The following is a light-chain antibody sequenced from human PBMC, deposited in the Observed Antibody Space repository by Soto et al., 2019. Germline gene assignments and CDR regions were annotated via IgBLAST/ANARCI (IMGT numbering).Light chain of an antibody. CDR1: TGPVTSGHY. V-gene: IGLV7-46*01. J-gene: IGLJ2*01. Sequence: QAVVTQEPSLTVSPGGTVTLTCGSSTGPVTSGHYPYWFQLSPGQAPRTLIYDTSNKHSWTPARFSGSLLGGKAALTLSGAQPEDEAEYYCLVSHNDGRIFGGGTQLTVL. CDR3: LVSHNDGRI. CDR2: DTS.